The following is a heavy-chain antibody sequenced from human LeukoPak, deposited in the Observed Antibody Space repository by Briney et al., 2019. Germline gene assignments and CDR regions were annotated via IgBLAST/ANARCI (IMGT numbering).Heavy chain of an antibody. CDR1: GYTFTVYY. D-gene: IGHD3-22*01. CDR3: AREMGDDSSGYHDY. V-gene: IGHV1-2*02. CDR2: INPNSGGT. Sequence: ASVKVSCXASGYTFTVYYMHWVRQALGQGLEWMGWINPNSGGTNYAQKFQGRVTMTRDTSISTAYMELSRLRSDDTAVYYCAREMGDDSSGYHDYWGQGTLVTVSS. J-gene: IGHJ4*02.